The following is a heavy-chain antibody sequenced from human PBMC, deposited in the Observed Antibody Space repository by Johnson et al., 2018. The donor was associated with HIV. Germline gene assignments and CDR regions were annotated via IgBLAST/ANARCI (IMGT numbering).Heavy chain of an antibody. CDR1: GFTFKNYA. J-gene: IGHJ3*02. CDR2: ISFDGNLK. CDR3: AKIIGYSSGLEI. V-gene: IGHV3-30*18. Sequence: QVQLVESGGGVVQPGRSLRLSCAASGFTFKNYAMHWVRQAPGERLEWVAVISFDGNLKKYADSVKGRFTISRDNSKNTLYLQMNSLRAEDTAVYYCAKIIGYSSGLEIWGQGTMVTVSS. D-gene: IGHD6-19*01.